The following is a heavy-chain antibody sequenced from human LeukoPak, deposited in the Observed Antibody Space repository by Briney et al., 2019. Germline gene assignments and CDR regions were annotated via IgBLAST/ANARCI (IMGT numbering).Heavy chain of an antibody. CDR2: LWPDGITT. J-gene: IGHJ5*02. CDR3: ARRGGSGTFPHYFAA. Sequence: PGGSLRLSCAASGFSVSNNGIHWVRQAPGKGLEWVAVLWPDGITTRYADSVEGRFTMSRDNSKNTVHVQMNSLRAEDTAVYFCARRGGSGTFPHYFAAWGQGILVTVSS. CDR1: GFSVSNNG. V-gene: IGHV3-33*01. D-gene: IGHD3-10*01.